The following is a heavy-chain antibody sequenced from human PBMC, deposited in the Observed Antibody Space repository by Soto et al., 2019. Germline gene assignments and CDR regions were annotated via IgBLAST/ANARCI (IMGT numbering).Heavy chain of an antibody. V-gene: IGHV3-21*01. CDR3: AREAIFGVVYYYGMDV. J-gene: IGHJ6*02. D-gene: IGHD3-3*01. CDR2: ISSSSSYI. CDR1: GFTFSSYS. Sequence: GGSLRLSCAASGFTFSSYSMNWVRQAPGKGLEWVSSISSSSSYIYYADSVKGRFTISRDNAKNSLYLQMNSLRAEDTAVYYCAREAIFGVVYYYGMDVWGQGTTVTVSS.